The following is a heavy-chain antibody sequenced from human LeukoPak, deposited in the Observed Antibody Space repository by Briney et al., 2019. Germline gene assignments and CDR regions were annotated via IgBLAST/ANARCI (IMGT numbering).Heavy chain of an antibody. J-gene: IGHJ4*02. Sequence: PGGSLRLSCAASGFTFDDYAMHWVRQAPGKGLEWVSGISWNSGSIGYADSVKGRFTISRDNAKNSLYLQMNSLRAEDTAVYYCAREAPGSSGSPRFDYWGQGTLVTVSS. CDR1: GFTFDDYA. V-gene: IGHV3-9*01. D-gene: IGHD6-19*01. CDR3: AREAPGSSGSPRFDY. CDR2: ISWNSGSI.